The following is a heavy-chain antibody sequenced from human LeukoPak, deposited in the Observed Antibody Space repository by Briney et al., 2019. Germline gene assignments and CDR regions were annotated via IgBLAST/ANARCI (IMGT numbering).Heavy chain of an antibody. CDR2: MNPNSGNT. V-gene: IGHV1-8*01. D-gene: IGHD6-13*01. CDR1: GYTFTSYD. CDR3: ASIAAAGTGVVY. J-gene: IGHJ4*02. Sequence: ASVKVSCKASGYTFTSYDINWVRQATGQGLEWMGWMNPNSGNTGYAQKFQGRVTMIRNTSISTAYMELSSLRSEDTAVYYCASIAAAGTGVVYWGQGTLVTVSS.